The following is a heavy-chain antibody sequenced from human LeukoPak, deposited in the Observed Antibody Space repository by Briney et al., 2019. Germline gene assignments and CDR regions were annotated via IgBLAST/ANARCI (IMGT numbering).Heavy chain of an antibody. V-gene: IGHV1-2*02. Sequence: ASVKVSCKASGYSFTVYYMHWVRQAPGQGLEWMGWINPNSGGTNYAQKFLGRVTMTRDTSISTAYMELTRLRSDDTAVYYCASLYGDYVASDYWGQGTLVTVSS. CDR3: ASLYGDYVASDY. D-gene: IGHD4-17*01. J-gene: IGHJ4*02. CDR1: GYSFTVYY. CDR2: INPNSGGT.